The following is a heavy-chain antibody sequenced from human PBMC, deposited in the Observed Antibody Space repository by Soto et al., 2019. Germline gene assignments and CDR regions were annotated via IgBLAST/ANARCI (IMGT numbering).Heavy chain of an antibody. CDR3: ARDTPYYFDY. J-gene: IGHJ4*02. V-gene: IGHV4-59*01. CDR2: IYYSGST. CDR1: GGPISSYY. Sequence: KTSETLSLTCTVSGGPISSYYWSWIRQPPGKGLEWIGYIYYSGSTNYNPSLKSRVTISVDTSKNQFSLKLSSVTAADTAVYYCARDTPYYFDYWGQGTLVTVSS.